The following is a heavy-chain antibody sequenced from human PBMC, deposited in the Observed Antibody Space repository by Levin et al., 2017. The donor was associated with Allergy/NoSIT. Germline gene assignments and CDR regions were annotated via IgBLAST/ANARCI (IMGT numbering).Heavy chain of an antibody. D-gene: IGHD1-26*01. CDR3: ASSTTEYFQH. CDR2: IYYGGDT. CDR1: GGFISSGGYY. V-gene: IGHV4-31*03. J-gene: IGHJ1*01. Sequence: PSETLSLTCTVTGGFISSGGYYWSWIRQHPGTGLEWIGNIYYGGDTYYTPSLKSRVNISVDTSKNQFSLKLSSVTAADTAVYYCASSTTEYFQHWGQGTQVTVSS.